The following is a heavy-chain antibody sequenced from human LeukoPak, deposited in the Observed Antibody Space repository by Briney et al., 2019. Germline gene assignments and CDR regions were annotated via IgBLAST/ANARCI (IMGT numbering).Heavy chain of an antibody. J-gene: IGHJ6*02. CDR1: GYTFTGYY. CDR3: ARGPVLLWFGEIYGMDV. Sequence: ASVKVSCKASGYTFTGYYMHWVRQAPGQGLEWMGWINPNSGGTNYAQKFQGRVTMTRDTSISTAYMELSRLRSDDTAVYYCARGPVLLWFGEIYGMDVWGQGTTVTVSS. V-gene: IGHV1-2*02. CDR2: INPNSGGT. D-gene: IGHD3-10*01.